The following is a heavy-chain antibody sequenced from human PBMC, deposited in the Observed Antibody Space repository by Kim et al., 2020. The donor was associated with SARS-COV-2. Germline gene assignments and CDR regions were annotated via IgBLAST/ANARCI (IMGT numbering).Heavy chain of an antibody. V-gene: IGHV3-23*01. Sequence: GGSLRLSCAASGFTFNTYAMSWVRQAPAKGLEWVSAINGGGTGTAYADSVKGRFTISRDNSMTTLYLQMNNLRADDTALYYCARVGSGPVVGKTYFHSWGHGTLVTVSS. CDR2: INGGGTGT. D-gene: IGHD1-26*01. CDR1: GFTFNTYA. J-gene: IGHJ4*01. CDR3: ARVGSGPVVGKTYFHS.